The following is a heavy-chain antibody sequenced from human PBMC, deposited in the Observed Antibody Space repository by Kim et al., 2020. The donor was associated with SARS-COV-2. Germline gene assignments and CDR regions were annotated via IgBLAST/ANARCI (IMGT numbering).Heavy chain of an antibody. CDR1: GCTLSRST. V-gene: IGHV3-73*01. CDR3: TRVNPIAGGWYDAFDN. Sequence: ASGCTLSRSTVHGVRQASGKGLEWVGRIRSKANSYATAYAASVKNRFAISRDDTKNTAYLQMNSLKAEDTAVYYCTRVNPIAGGWYDAFDNW. CDR2: IRSKANSYAT. D-gene: IGHD6-19*01. J-gene: IGHJ3*02.